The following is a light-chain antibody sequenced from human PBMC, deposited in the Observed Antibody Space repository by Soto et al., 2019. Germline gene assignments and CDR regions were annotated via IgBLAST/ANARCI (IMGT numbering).Light chain of an antibody. V-gene: IGKV1-13*02. Sequence: AIQLTQSPSSLSASVGDRVTITCRASQGISSALAWYQQKPGKAPKLLIYDASSLESGVPSRFSGSGSGTDFTLTISSLQPEDFATYYWQQFNSYPLALTFGGGTKVEIK. J-gene: IGKJ4*01. CDR1: QGISSA. CDR3: QQFNSYPLALT. CDR2: DAS.